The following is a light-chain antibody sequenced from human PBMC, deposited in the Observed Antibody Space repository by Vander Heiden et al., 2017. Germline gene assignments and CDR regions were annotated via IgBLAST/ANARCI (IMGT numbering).Light chain of an antibody. CDR3: AAWDNSLSVV. Sequence: QSAPTQPPSASATPGQMVTIPCPGSSPNIGCNYVHWSQEHPRTAPRVLIYKRCQPPSGVPGRFSGSKSGTSASLAINGHRSEDGAGYYCAAWDNSLSVVFGGGTKLAVL. CDR1: SPNIGCNY. J-gene: IGLJ2*01. V-gene: IGLV1-47*01. CDR2: KRC.